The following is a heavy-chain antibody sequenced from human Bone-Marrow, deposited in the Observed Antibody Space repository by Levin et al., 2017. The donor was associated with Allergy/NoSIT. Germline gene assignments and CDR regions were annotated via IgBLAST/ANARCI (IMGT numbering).Heavy chain of an antibody. D-gene: IGHD4-17*01. Sequence: SVKVSCKASGGTFSSYTISWVRQAPGQGLEWMGRIIPILGIANYAQKFQGRVTITADKSTSTAYMELSSLRSEDTAVYYCASSTDTQSGYYGMDVWGQGTTVTVSS. CDR1: GGTFSSYT. V-gene: IGHV1-69*02. CDR3: ASSTDTQSGYYGMDV. CDR2: IIPILGIA. J-gene: IGHJ6*02.